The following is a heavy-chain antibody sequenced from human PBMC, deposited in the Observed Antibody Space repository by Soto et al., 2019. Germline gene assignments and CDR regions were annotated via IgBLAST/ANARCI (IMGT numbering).Heavy chain of an antibody. CDR2: IYYSGST. Sequence: SETLSLTCTVSGGSISSYYWSWIRQPPGKGLEWIGYIYYSGSTNYNPSLKSRVTISVDTSKNQFSLKLSSVTAADTAVYYCARRIAARGRYYYYYMDVWGKGTTVTVSS. D-gene: IGHD6-6*01. CDR1: GGSISSYY. J-gene: IGHJ6*03. CDR3: ARRIAARGRYYYYYMDV. V-gene: IGHV4-59*08.